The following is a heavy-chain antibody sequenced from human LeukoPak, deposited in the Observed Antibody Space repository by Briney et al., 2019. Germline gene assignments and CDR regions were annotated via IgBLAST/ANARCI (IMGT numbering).Heavy chain of an antibody. V-gene: IGHV1-58*01. J-gene: IGHJ4*02. CDR3: AATGFFDMVRGVMSFDY. Sequence: SMKVSCKASGFTFTSSAVQWVRQAHGQRLEWIGWIVVGSGNTNYAQKFQERVTITRDMSTSTAYMELSSLRSEDTAVYYCAATGFFDMVRGVMSFDYWGQGTLVTVSS. CDR1: GFTFTSSA. D-gene: IGHD3-10*01. CDR2: IVVGSGNT.